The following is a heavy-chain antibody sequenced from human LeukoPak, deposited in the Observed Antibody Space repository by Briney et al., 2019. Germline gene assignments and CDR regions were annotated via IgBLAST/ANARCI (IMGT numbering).Heavy chain of an antibody. CDR1: GYTFTAYD. CDR3: ATTLRNNPP. CDR2: INPNTGLT. D-gene: IGHD1-14*01. J-gene: IGHJ5*02. V-gene: IGHV1-8*01. Sequence: ASVKVSCKASGYTFTAYDINWVRQATGQGLEWIGYINPNTGLTESAQKFQGRVSLTRDTSITTAYMELSSLTSEDTAVYYCATTLRNNPPWGQGTLVTVFS.